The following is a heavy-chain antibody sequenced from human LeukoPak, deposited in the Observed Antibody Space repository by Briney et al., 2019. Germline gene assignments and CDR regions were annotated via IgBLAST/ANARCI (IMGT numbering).Heavy chain of an antibody. CDR1: GFTFSSYW. Sequence: PGGSLRLSCAASGFTFSSYWMSWVRLAPGKGLEWVANIKRDGSEKYYVESVRGRFSISRDNSKNALYLQMNRLRAEDTAVYYCARAYTFGGVIVLDYWGQGTLVTVSS. D-gene: IGHD3-16*02. V-gene: IGHV3-7*01. CDR3: ARAYTFGGVIVLDY. J-gene: IGHJ4*02. CDR2: IKRDGSEK.